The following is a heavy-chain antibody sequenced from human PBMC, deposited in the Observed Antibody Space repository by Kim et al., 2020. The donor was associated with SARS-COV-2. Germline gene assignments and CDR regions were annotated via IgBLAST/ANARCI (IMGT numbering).Heavy chain of an antibody. J-gene: IGHJ4*02. D-gene: IGHD6-13*01. CDR1: GFTFSSYA. CDR2: ISSTGGST. CDR3: VKDKVSSRGEGCFDY. V-gene: IGHV3-64D*09. Sequence: GGSLRLSCSASGFTFSSYAMHWVRQAPGKGLEYVSAISSTGGSTYYADTVKGRFTISRDNTKNTMYLKMSSLRAEDTAVYYCVKDKVSSRGEGCFDYWGQGTLVTVSS.